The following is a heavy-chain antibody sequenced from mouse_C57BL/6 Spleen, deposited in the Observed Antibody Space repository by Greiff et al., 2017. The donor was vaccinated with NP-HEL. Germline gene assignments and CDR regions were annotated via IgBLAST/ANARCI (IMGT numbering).Heavy chain of an antibody. CDR3: ARSAQATYAWFAY. V-gene: IGHV1-55*01. D-gene: IGHD3-2*02. J-gene: IGHJ3*01. CDR1: GYTFTSYW. Sequence: QVQLQQPGAELVKPGASVKMSCKASGYTFTSYWITWVKQRPGQGLEWIGDIYPGSGSTNYHEKFKSKATLTVDTSSSTTYMQLSSLTSEDSAVYDTARSAQATYAWFAYWGQGTLVTVAA. CDR2: IYPGSGST.